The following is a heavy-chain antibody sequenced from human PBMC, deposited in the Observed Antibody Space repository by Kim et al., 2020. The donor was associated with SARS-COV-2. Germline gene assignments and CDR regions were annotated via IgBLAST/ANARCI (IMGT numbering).Heavy chain of an antibody. CDR2: IIPIFGTA. J-gene: IGHJ3*02. Sequence: SVKVSCKASGGTFSSYAISWVRQAPGQGLEWMGGIIPIFGTANYAQKFQGRVTITADESMSTAYMELSSLRSEDTAVYYCASIPGLFVVVPAAPAGNDAFDIWGQGTMVTVSS. D-gene: IGHD2-2*01. CDR3: ASIPGLFVVVPAAPAGNDAFDI. CDR1: GGTFSSYA. V-gene: IGHV1-69*13.